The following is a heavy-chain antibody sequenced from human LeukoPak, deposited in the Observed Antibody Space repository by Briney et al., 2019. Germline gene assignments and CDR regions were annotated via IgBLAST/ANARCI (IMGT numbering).Heavy chain of an antibody. CDR2: IRYDGSNK. V-gene: IGHV3-30*02. D-gene: IGHD3-10*01. Sequence: GGSLRLSCAASGFTFSSYGMHWVRQAPGKGLEWVAFIRYDGSNKYYADSVKGRFTISRDNSKNTLYLQMNSLRAEDTAVYYCANERYASGSYYSDYWGQGTLVTVSS. CDR1: GFTFSSYG. CDR3: ANERYASGSYYSDY. J-gene: IGHJ4*02.